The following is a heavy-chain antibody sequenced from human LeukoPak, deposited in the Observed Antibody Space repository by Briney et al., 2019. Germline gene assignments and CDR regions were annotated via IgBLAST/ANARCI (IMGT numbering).Heavy chain of an antibody. Sequence: GGSLRLSCAASGFTFSSYAMHWVRQAPGKGLEWVAVISYDGSNKYYADSVKGRFTISRDNSKNTLYLQMNSPRAEDTAVYYCARDLGSFRSKDYGSAYDYWGQGTLVTVSS. D-gene: IGHD3-10*01. V-gene: IGHV3-30-3*01. J-gene: IGHJ4*02. CDR2: ISYDGSNK. CDR3: ARDLGSFRSKDYGSAYDY. CDR1: GFTFSSYA.